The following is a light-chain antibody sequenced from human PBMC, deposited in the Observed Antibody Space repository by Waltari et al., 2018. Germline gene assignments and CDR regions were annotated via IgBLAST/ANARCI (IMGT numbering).Light chain of an antibody. CDR2: WAS. CDR1: QSVLYSSNNKNY. Sequence: DLVMTQSPDSLAVSLGERATINCKSSQSVLYSSNNKNYLAWYQQKPGQPPKLLIYWASTRESGVPDRFSGSGSGTDFTLTISSLQAEDVAVYYCQQYYSNMWTFGQGTKVEIK. V-gene: IGKV4-1*01. CDR3: QQYYSNMWT. J-gene: IGKJ1*01.